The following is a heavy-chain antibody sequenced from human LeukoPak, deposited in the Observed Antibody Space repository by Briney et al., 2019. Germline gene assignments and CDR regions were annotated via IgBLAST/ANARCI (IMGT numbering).Heavy chain of an antibody. CDR3: AGGTYYDSSGYCLY. J-gene: IGHJ4*02. D-gene: IGHD3-22*01. Sequence: PXETLSLTCTVSGGSISSYYWSWVRQPPGKGLEWIGYIYYSGSTNYNPSLKSRVTISVDTSKNQFSLKLSSVTAADTAVYYCAGGTYYDSSGYCLYWGQGTLVTVSS. V-gene: IGHV4-59*01. CDR1: GGSISSYY. CDR2: IYYSGST.